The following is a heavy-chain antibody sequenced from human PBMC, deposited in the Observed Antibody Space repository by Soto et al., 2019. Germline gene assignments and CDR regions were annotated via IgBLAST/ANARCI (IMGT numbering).Heavy chain of an antibody. CDR2: MNPNSGNT. D-gene: IGHD2-2*01. CDR1: GYTFTSYD. V-gene: IGHV1-8*01. CDR3: ARVGTTRMWENWFDP. Sequence: AASVKVSCKASGYTFTSYDINWVRQATGQGLEWMGWMNPNSGNTGYAQKFQGRVTTTRNTSISTAYMELSSLRSEDTAVYYCARVGTTRMWENWFDPWGQGTLVTVSS. J-gene: IGHJ5*02.